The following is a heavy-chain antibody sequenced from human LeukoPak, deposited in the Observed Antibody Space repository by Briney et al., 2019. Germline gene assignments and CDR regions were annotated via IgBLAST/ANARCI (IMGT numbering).Heavy chain of an antibody. CDR2: LSGSGNNI. V-gene: IGHV3-23*01. D-gene: IGHD3-16*01. J-gene: IGHJ6*02. CDR1: GFIFNNYA. Sequence: PGGSLRLSCAASGFIFNNYAMNWVRQAPGKGLEWVSGLSGSGNNIFYAASVRGRCTISRDNSKNTVNLQMISLTAADTAVYFCAKGGSVQPYYYGMDVWGQGTTVIVSS. CDR3: AKGGSVQPYYYGMDV.